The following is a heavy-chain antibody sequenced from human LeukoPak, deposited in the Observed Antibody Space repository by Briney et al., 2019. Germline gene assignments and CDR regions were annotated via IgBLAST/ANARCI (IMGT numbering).Heavy chain of an antibody. D-gene: IGHD3-22*01. CDR2: ISSSSSYI. V-gene: IGHV3-21*01. J-gene: IGHJ4*02. CDR3: ARDVAGYYYDSSGYYYYFDY. CDR1: GFTFSSYS. Sequence: GGSLRLSCAAAGFTFSSYSMNWVRQAPGKGLEWVSSISSSSSYIYYADSVKGRFTISRDNAKNSLYLQMNSLRAEDTAVYYCARDVAGYYYDSSGYYYYFDYWGQGTLVTVSS.